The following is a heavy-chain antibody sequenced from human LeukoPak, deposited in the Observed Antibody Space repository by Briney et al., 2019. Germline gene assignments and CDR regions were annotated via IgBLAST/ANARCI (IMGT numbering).Heavy chain of an antibody. Sequence: GESLKISCKGSGYSFASYWIGWVRQMPGKGLEWMGIIYPGDSDTRYSPSFEGQVTISADKSISTAYLQWSSLKASDTAMYYCARPNTAMATDAFDIWGQGTMVTVSS. CDR2: IYPGDSDT. D-gene: IGHD5-18*01. J-gene: IGHJ3*02. V-gene: IGHV5-51*01. CDR1: GYSFASYW. CDR3: ARPNTAMATDAFDI.